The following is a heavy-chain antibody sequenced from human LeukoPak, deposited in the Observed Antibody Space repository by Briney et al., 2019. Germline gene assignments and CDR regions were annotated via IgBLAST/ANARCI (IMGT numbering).Heavy chain of an antibody. CDR2: IYPGDSDT. V-gene: IGHV5-51*01. Sequence: GESLKISCKGSGYSFTSYWIDWVRQMPGKGLEWMGIIYPGDSDTRYSPSFQGQVTISADKSISTAYLQWTSLKASDTAMYYCASSGDSSSWPFDYWGQGTLVTVSS. J-gene: IGHJ4*02. CDR1: GYSFTSYW. CDR3: ASSGDSSSWPFDY. D-gene: IGHD6-13*01.